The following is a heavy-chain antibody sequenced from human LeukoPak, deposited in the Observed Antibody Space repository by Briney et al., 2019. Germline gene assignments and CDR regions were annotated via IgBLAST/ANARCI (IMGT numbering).Heavy chain of an antibody. Sequence: SETLSVTCTVSGGSISSYYWSWIRQPPGKGLEWIGGIYYSGSTYYNPSLKSRVTISVDTSKNQFSLKLSSVAAADTAVYYCASQTPTYSSRPAEFDYWGQGTLVTVSS. CDR1: GGSISSYY. D-gene: IGHD6-13*01. CDR2: IYYSGST. J-gene: IGHJ4*02. CDR3: ASQTPTYSSRPAEFDY. V-gene: IGHV4-59*05.